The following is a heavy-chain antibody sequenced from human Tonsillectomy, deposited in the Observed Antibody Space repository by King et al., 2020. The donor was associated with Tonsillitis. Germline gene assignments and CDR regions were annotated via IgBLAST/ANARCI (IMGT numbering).Heavy chain of an antibody. CDR2: IYYSGST. D-gene: IGHD6-19*01. V-gene: IGHV4-39*01. J-gene: IGHJ4*02. CDR3: ARLRQWLNPFDY. CDR1: GDSISSSSYY. Sequence: QLQESGPGLVKPSETLSLTCTVSGDSISSSSYYWGWIRQPPGKGLEWIGSIYYSGSTYYNPSLKSQVIISVDTSKNQFSLKLSPVTAADTAVYYCARLRQWLNPFDYWGQGTLVTVSS.